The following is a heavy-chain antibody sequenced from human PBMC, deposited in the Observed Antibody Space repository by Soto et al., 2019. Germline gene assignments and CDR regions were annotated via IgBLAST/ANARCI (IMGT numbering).Heavy chain of an antibody. V-gene: IGHV3-23*01. CDR2: ISGSGGST. Sequence: PVGSLRLSCAASGFTFSSYAMSWVRQAPWKGLEWVSAISGSGGSTYYADSVKGRFTISRDNSKNTLYLQMNSLRAEDTAVYYCAKVALYYDFWSGYQTDDFDYWGQGTLVTVSS. CDR3: AKVALYYDFWSGYQTDDFDY. D-gene: IGHD3-3*01. J-gene: IGHJ4*02. CDR1: GFTFSSYA.